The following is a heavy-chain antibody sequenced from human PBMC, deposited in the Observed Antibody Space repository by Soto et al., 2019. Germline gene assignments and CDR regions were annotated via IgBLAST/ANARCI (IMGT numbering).Heavy chain of an antibody. J-gene: IGHJ4*02. CDR2: IWYDGSNK. CDR3: ARDPLHHGSTFDY. V-gene: IGHV3-33*01. CDR1: GFTFSSYG. D-gene: IGHD3-10*01. Sequence: QVQLVESGGGVVQPGRSLRLSCAASGFTFSSYGMHWVRQAPGKGLEWVAVIWYDGSNKYYADSVKGRFTISRDNAKNSLYLQMNGLRAEDTAVYYCARDPLHHGSTFDYWGQGTLVTVSS.